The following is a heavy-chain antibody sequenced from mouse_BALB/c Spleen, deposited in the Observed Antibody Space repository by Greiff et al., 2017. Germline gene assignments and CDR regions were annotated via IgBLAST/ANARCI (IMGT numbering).Heavy chain of an antibody. CDR1: GYTFTSYV. J-gene: IGHJ4*01. V-gene: IGHV1-14*01. Sequence: VQLKESGPELVKPGASVKMSCKASGYTFTSYVMHWVKQKPGQGLEWIGYINPYNDGTKYNEKFKGKATLTSDKSSSTAYMELSSLTSEDSAVYYCARYSPYGYYAMDYWGQGTSVTVSS. D-gene: IGHD1-1*02. CDR3: ARYSPYGYYAMDY. CDR2: INPYNDGT.